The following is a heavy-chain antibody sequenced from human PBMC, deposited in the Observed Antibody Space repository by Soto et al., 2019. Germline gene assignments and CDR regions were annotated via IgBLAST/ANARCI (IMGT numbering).Heavy chain of an antibody. J-gene: IGHJ2*01. Sequence: EVQLLESGGGLVQPGGSLRLSCAASGFTFSSYAMSWVRQAPGKGLEWVSAISGSGGSTYYADSVKGRFTISRDNSKNTLYLQMNSLRAEDTAVYYCAKDGPHPYCSSTSCYAGHYWYFDLWGRGTLVTVSS. V-gene: IGHV3-23*01. CDR3: AKDGPHPYCSSTSCYAGHYWYFDL. CDR1: GFTFSSYA. CDR2: ISGSGGST. D-gene: IGHD2-2*01.